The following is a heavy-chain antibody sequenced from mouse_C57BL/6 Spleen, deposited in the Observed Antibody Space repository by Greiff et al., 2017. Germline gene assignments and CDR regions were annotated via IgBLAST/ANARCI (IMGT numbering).Heavy chain of an antibody. J-gene: IGHJ1*03. D-gene: IGHD1-1*01. CDR3: ARRLFFGSSYWIFDV. CDR1: GYTFTSYW. Sequence: QVQLQQPGAELVRPGTSVKLSCKASGYTFTSYWMHWVKQRPGQGLEWIGVIDPSDSYTNYTQKFKGKATLTVDTSSSTAYMQLSSLTSEDSAVYYCARRLFFGSSYWIFDVWGTGTTVTVSS. V-gene: IGHV1-59*01. CDR2: IDPSDSYT.